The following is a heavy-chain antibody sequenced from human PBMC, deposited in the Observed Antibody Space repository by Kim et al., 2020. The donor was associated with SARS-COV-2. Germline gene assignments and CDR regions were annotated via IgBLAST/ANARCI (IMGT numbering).Heavy chain of an antibody. Sequence: GGSLRLSCAASGFTFSSYSMNWVRQAPGKGLEWVSYISSSSSTIYYADSVKGRFTISRDNAKNSLYLQMNSLRDEDTAVYYCAREPNPYYYYYYGMDVWGQGTTVTVSS. CDR1: GFTFSSYS. V-gene: IGHV3-48*02. D-gene: IGHD7-27*01. J-gene: IGHJ6*02. CDR2: ISSSSSTI. CDR3: AREPNPYYYYYYGMDV.